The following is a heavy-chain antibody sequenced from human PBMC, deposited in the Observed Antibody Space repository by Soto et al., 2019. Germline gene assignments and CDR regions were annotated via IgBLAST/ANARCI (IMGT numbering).Heavy chain of an antibody. V-gene: IGHV3-72*01. J-gene: IGHJ4*02. CDR1: GFTFSDHY. D-gene: IGHD3-10*01. CDR3: VLWVRGVINY. CDR2: SRTRAQSYTT. Sequence: EVQLVESGGGLVKPGGSLRLSCATSGFTFSDHYLEWVRQAPGKGLEWVGRSRTRAQSYTTEYAASVKGRFTISRDDSKNSLYLQVTSLTTGDTAIYSCVLWVRGVINYWGQGTLVTVSS.